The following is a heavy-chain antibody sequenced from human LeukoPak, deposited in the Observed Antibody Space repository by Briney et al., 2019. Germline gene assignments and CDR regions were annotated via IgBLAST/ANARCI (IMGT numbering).Heavy chain of an antibody. V-gene: IGHV4-59*08. Sequence: SETLSLTCTVSGGSISTYYWSWIRQPPGRGLEWIGYIFYTGGTIYNPSLKSRVTISVDTSKNQFSLNLSSVTAADTAVYYCARRGYFDSWGQGTLVTVSS. CDR1: GGSISTYY. J-gene: IGHJ4*02. CDR2: IFYTGGT. D-gene: IGHD2-15*01. CDR3: ARRGYFDS.